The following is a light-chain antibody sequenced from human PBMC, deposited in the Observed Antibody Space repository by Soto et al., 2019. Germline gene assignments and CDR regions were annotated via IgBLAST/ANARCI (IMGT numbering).Light chain of an antibody. CDR2: GAS. CDR1: QSVASN. J-gene: IGKJ4*01. CDR3: HHYNNWPHT. Sequence: DIVMTQSPATLSVSLGERATLSCRASQSVASNLAWYQQRPGQAPRLLIYGASTRATGVPVRFSGSGSGTEFTLTISSLQSEAFAVYYCHHYNNWPHTFGGGTKVEIK. V-gene: IGKV3-15*01.